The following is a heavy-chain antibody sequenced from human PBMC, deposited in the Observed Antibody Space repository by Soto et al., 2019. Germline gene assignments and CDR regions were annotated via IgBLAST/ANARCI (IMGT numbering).Heavy chain of an antibody. D-gene: IGHD2-2*02. J-gene: IGHJ4*02. CDR2: ISGSGGST. CDR1: GFTFSSYA. V-gene: IGHV3-23*01. CDR3: AKDAIRIVVVPADIWGGFFDY. Sequence: EVQLLESGGGLVQPGGSLRLSCAASGFTFSSYAMSWVRQAPGKGLEWVSAISGSGGSTYYADSVKGRFTISRDNSKNTLYLQMNSLRAEDTAVYYCAKDAIRIVVVPADIWGGFFDYWGQGTLVTVSS.